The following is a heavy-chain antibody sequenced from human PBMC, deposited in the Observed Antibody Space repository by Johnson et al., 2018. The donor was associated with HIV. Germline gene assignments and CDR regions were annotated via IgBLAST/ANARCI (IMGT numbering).Heavy chain of an antibody. J-gene: IGHJ3*02. CDR1: GFTFSNFA. V-gene: IGHV3-23*03. Sequence: VQLVESGGGLVQPGGSLRLSCAASGFTFSNFAMNWVRPAPGKGLEWVSIIYSGGNTYYADSVKGRFTISRDNSKNTLYLQMNSLRAEDMAVYYCAGLGGSHDAFDIWGQGTMVTVSS. D-gene: IGHD1-26*01. CDR2: IYSGGNT. CDR3: AGLGGSHDAFDI.